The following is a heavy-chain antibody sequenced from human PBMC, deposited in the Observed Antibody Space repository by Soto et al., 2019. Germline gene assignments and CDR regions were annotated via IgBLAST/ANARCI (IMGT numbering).Heavy chain of an antibody. CDR2: IIPILGIA. V-gene: IGHV1-69*08. CDR3: ARDQGRDSGYDFDY. J-gene: IGHJ4*02. CDR1: GGTFSSYT. D-gene: IGHD5-12*01. Sequence: QVQLVQSGAEVKKPGSSVKVSCKASGGTFSSYTISWVRQAPGQVLEWMGRIIPILGIANYAQKFQGRVTITADKSTSTAYMELSSLRSEDTAVYYCARDQGRDSGYDFDYWGQGTLVTVSS.